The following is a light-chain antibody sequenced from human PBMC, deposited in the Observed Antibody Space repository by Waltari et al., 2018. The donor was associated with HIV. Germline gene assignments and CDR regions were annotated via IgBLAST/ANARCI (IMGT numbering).Light chain of an antibody. Sequence: QSALTQPAPVSGSPGQSITLSCPGPSSDVGSYNLVSWYQQHPGKAPKLMIYEVSKRPSGVSNRFSGSKSGNTASLTISGLQAEDEADYYCCSYAGSGDVFGTGTKVTVL. CDR3: CSYAGSGDV. CDR1: SSDVGSYNL. V-gene: IGLV2-23*02. CDR2: EVS. J-gene: IGLJ1*01.